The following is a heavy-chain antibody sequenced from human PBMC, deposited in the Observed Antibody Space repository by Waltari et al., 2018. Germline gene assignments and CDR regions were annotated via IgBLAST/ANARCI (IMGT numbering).Heavy chain of an antibody. CDR2: IYSGGST. CDR1: GFTVSSNY. Sequence: EVQLVESGGGLIQPGGSLRLSCAASGFTVSSNYMSWVRQAPGKGLEWVSVIYSGGSTYYADSVKGRFTISRDNSKNTLYLQMNSLRAEDTAVYYCARVEWSWPFYYFDYWGQGTLVTVSS. J-gene: IGHJ4*02. CDR3: ARVEWSWPFYYFDY. V-gene: IGHV3-53*01. D-gene: IGHD1-26*01.